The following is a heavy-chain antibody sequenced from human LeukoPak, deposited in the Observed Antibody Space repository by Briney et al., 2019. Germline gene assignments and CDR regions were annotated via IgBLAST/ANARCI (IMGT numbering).Heavy chain of an antibody. Sequence: GGSLRLSCAASGFTFSSYWMSWVRQAPGKGLEWVANIKQDGSEKYYVDSVKGRFTISRDNAKNSLYLQMNSLRAEDTAVYYCAREGDSSSSWYQHFQHWGQGTLVTVSS. CDR3: AREGDSSSSWYQHFQH. D-gene: IGHD6-13*01. J-gene: IGHJ1*01. V-gene: IGHV3-7*01. CDR2: IKQDGSEK. CDR1: GFTFSSYW.